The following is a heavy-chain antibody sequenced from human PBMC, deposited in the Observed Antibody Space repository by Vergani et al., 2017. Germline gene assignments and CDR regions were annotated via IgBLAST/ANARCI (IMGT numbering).Heavy chain of an antibody. Sequence: EVQLVESGGGLVKPGGSLRLSCAASGFSFSSYSMNWVRQAPGKGLEWGASISGSSSYVFYRDSVEGGFTITRDNAKKSVYLQMNILRAEDTAMYFCARGLWDCTHIRCSPPSYWGQGTQVTVAS. CDR3: ARGLWDCTHIRCSPPSY. V-gene: IGHV3-21*02. CDR1: GFSFSSYS. CDR2: ISGSSSYV. J-gene: IGHJ4*02. D-gene: IGHD2-8*01.